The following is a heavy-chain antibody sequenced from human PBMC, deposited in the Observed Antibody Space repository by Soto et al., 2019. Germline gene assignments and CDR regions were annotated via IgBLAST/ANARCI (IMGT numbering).Heavy chain of an antibody. CDR2: IFYSGYN. CDR3: ARLNPIVVVPTPMGWFDT. CDR1: GYNISSGGYY. J-gene: IGHJ5*02. Sequence: TLSLTCTVSGYNISSGGYYWSWIRQSPGKGLEWIGYIFYSGYNYYNPSLKSRLSMSVDTSKNQFSLRLTSVTAADTAVYFGARLNPIVVVPTPMGWFDTWGQGTLVTVSS. D-gene: IGHD2-2*01. V-gene: IGHV4-31*03.